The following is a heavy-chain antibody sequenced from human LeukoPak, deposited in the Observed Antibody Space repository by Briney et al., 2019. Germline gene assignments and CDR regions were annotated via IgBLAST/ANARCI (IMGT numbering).Heavy chain of an antibody. D-gene: IGHD2-21*02. CDR3: AREPLGCGGDCHFDY. CDR1: GVSLSSFA. V-gene: IGHV1-69*05. J-gene: IGHJ4*02. Sequence: ASMTVSCRPSGVSLSSFAFSWMRRAPGQGLEWVGRIIAVYDAVDYAQKFQGRVSITTDESTSTVSLELTGLTYDDTAVYYCAREPLGCGGDCHFDYWGQGTLVTVSS. CDR2: IIAVYDAV.